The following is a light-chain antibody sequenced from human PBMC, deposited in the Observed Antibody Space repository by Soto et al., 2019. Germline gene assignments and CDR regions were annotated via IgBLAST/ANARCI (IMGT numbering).Light chain of an antibody. CDR3: SSSAGIYHYLV. CDR2: EVN. J-gene: IGLJ3*02. Sequence: QSVLTQPPSASGSPGQSVTISCTGTSSDIGGYNSVSWYQQHPGKAPRLMIYEVNKRPSGAPDRFSGSKSGYTASLTVSGLQTEDEAFYYCSSSAGIYHYLVFGGGTQLTVL. V-gene: IGLV2-8*01. CDR1: SSDIGGYNS.